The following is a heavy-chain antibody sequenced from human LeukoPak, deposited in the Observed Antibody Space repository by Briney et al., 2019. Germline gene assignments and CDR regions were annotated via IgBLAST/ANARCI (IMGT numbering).Heavy chain of an antibody. V-gene: IGHV3-21*01. D-gene: IGHD5-18*01. J-gene: IGHJ1*01. CDR3: ARDSVKRKRGYEH. Sequence: GGPLRFSCAASGFTFSSYSMNWVRQAPGKGLEWVSSISSSSSYIYYADSVKGRFTISRDNAKNSLYLQMNSLRAEDTAVYYCARDSVKRKRGYEHWGQGTLVTVSS. CDR2: ISSSSSYI. CDR1: GFTFSSYS.